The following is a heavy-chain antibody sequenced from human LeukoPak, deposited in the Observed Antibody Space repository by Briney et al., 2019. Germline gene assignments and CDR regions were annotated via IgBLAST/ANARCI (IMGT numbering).Heavy chain of an antibody. V-gene: IGHV3-23*01. Sequence: GGTLRLSCAASGFTFSNYAMSWVRQAPGKGLEWVSDISGSGGSTYYADSVKGRFIISRDNSKNTLYLQMNSLRAEDTAVYYCTKSPDYGDYVFKVYYYMDVWGKGTTVTISS. D-gene: IGHD4-17*01. CDR2: ISGSGGST. CDR1: GFTFSNYA. J-gene: IGHJ6*03. CDR3: TKSPDYGDYVFKVYYYMDV.